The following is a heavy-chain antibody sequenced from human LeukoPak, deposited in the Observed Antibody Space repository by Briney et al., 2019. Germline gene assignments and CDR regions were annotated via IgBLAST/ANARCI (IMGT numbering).Heavy chain of an antibody. Sequence: GASVKVSCTASGGTFSSYAISWVRQAPGQGLEWMGGIIPIFGTANYAQKFQGRVTITADESTSTAYMELSSLRSEDTAVYYCARVDIVVVPGRFDPWGQGTLVTVSS. D-gene: IGHD2-2*01. CDR3: ARVDIVVVPGRFDP. CDR1: GGTFSSYA. V-gene: IGHV1-69*13. J-gene: IGHJ5*02. CDR2: IIPIFGTA.